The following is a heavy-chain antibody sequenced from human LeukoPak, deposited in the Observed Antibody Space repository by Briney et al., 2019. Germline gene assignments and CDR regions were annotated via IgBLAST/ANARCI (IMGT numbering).Heavy chain of an antibody. D-gene: IGHD2-15*01. Sequence: PGGSLRLSCAASGFTFSSYAMHWVRQAPGKGLEWVAFIRYDGSNKYYADSVKGRFTISRDNSKNTLYLQMNSLRAEDTAVYYCAKDERSDVDYWGQGTLVTVSS. CDR3: AKDERSDVDY. CDR2: IRYDGSNK. V-gene: IGHV3-30*02. J-gene: IGHJ4*02. CDR1: GFTFSSYA.